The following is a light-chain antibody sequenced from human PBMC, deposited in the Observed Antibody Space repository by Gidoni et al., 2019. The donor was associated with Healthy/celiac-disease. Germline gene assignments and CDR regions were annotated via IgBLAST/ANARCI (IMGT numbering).Light chain of an antibody. J-gene: IGKJ2*01. CDR2: GAS. CDR1: QSVSSSY. CDR3: QQYGSSPSVVYT. Sequence: EIVLTQSPGTLSLSPGERATLSCRASQSVSSSYLAWYQQKPGQAPRLLIYGASSRATGIPDRFSGSGSGTDFTLTISRLEPEDFAVYYCQQYGSSPSVVYTFGQGTKLEIK. V-gene: IGKV3-20*01.